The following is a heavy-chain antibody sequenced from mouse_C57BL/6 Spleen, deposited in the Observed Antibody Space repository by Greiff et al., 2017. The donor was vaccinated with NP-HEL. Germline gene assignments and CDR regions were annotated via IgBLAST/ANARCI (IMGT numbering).Heavy chain of an antibody. V-gene: IGHV1-15*01. D-gene: IGHD1-1*01. Sequence: QVQLQQSGAELVRPGASVTLSCKASGYTFTDYEMHWVKQTPVHGLEWIGAIDPETGGTAYNQKFKGKAILTADKSSSTAYMELRSLTSEDSAVYYCTRGGSRYFDVWGTGTTVTVSS. J-gene: IGHJ1*03. CDR1: GYTFTDYE. CDR2: IDPETGGT. CDR3: TRGGSRYFDV.